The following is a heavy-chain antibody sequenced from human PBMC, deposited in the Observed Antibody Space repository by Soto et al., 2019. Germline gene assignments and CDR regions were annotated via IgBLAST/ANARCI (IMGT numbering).Heavy chain of an antibody. CDR2: INHSGST. Sequence: SETLSLTCAVYGGCCSGSYWSCIRQPPGKGLEWIGEINHSGSTNYNPSLKSRVTISVDTSKNQFSLSLTSVTAADTAVYYCSLHSDGYNGFDFSYRGQRALVTVS. CDR3: SLHSDGYNGFDFSY. J-gene: IGHJ4*02. V-gene: IGHV4-34*01. D-gene: IGHD5-12*01. CDR1: GGCCSGSY.